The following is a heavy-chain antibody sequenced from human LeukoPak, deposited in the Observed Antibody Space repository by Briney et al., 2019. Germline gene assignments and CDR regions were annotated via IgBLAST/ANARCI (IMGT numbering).Heavy chain of an antibody. V-gene: IGHV4-39*01. D-gene: IGHD2-15*01. CDR1: GGSISSSSYY. J-gene: IGHJ5*02. CDR3: ARRYCSGGSCYSDNWFDP. CDR2: IYYSGST. Sequence: SETLSLTCTVSGGSISSSSYYWGWIRQPPGKGLEWIGSIYYSGSTYYNPSLKSRVTISIDTSKNQFSLKLSSATAADTAVYYCARRYCSGGSCYSDNWFDPWGQGTLVTVSS.